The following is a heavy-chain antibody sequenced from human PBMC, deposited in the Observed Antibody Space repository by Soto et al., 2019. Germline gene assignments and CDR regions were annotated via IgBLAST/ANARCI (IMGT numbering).Heavy chain of an antibody. Sequence: SVKVSCKASGGTFSNYAISWVRQAPGQGLEWMGGIIPIFGTANYAQKFQGRVTITADKSTSTAYMELSSLRSEDTAVYYCARGAYSYGRGAYYYYGMDVWGQGTTVTVS. J-gene: IGHJ6*02. CDR1: GGTFSNYA. CDR2: IIPIFGTA. D-gene: IGHD5-18*01. V-gene: IGHV1-69*06. CDR3: ARGAYSYGRGAYYYYGMDV.